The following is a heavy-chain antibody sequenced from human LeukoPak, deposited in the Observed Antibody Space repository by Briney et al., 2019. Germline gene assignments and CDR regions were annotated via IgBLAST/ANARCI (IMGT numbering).Heavy chain of an antibody. CDR3: AELGITMIGGV. CDR1: GFTFSSYE. J-gene: IGHJ6*04. V-gene: IGHV3-48*03. CDR2: ISSGGSTI. D-gene: IGHD3-10*02. Sequence: GGSLRLSCAASGFTFSSYEMNWVRRAPGKGLEWVSYISSGGSTIYYADSVKGRFTISRDNAKNSLYLQMNSLRAEDTAVYYCAELGITMIGGVWGKGTTVTISS.